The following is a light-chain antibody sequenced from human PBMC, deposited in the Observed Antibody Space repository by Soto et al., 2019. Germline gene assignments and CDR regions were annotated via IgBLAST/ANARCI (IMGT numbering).Light chain of an antibody. V-gene: IGKV3-20*01. CDR3: QQYGSSPWT. J-gene: IGKJ1*01. CDR1: QSVSSSY. Sequence: EIVLTQSPGTLSLCPGDRATLSCRASQSVSSSYLAWYQQKPGQAPRLLIYGASSRATGIPDRFSGSGSGTDFTLTISRLEPEDFAVYYCQQYGSSPWTFGQGTKVDIK. CDR2: GAS.